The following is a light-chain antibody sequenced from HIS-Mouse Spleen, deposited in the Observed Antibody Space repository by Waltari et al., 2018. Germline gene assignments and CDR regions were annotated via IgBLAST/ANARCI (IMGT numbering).Light chain of an antibody. CDR1: NIGSKS. CDR3: QVWDSSSDHVV. V-gene: IGLV3-21*03. Sequence: SYVLTQPPSVSVAPGKTARITCGGHNIGSKSVHWYQQKPGQAPVLVVYADSDRPSGVPERFSGSNSGNTATLTISRVEAGDEADYYCQVWDSSSDHVVFGGGTKLTVL. CDR2: ADS. J-gene: IGLJ2*01.